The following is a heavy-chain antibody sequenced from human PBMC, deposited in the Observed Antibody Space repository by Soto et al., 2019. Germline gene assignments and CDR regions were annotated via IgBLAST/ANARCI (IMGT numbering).Heavy chain of an antibody. CDR3: ASWREVGSGPKWKVYRMDV. V-gene: IGHV3-30-3*01. D-gene: IGHD3-10*01. J-gene: IGHJ6*02. Sequence: QVQLVESGGGVVQPGRSLRLSCAASGFTFSSYAMHWVRQAPGKGLEWVAVISYDGSNKYYADSVKGRFTISRDNSKNTLYQQMNSLRAEDTAVYYCASWREVGSGPKWKVYRMDVWGQGTTVTVSS. CDR1: GFTFSSYA. CDR2: ISYDGSNK.